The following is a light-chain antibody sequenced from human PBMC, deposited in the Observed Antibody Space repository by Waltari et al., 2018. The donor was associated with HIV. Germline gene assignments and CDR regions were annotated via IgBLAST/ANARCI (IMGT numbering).Light chain of an antibody. Sequence: QSVLTQPPSASGTPGQRVTISCSGSSSNIGSNTVNWYQQLPGTAPKLLMYSNNQRPSGVPDRFSGSNSGTSASLAISGLQSEDDAYYYCSVWDDSLNGRVFGTGTKVTVL. CDR2: SNN. CDR3: SVWDDSLNGRV. J-gene: IGLJ1*01. V-gene: IGLV1-44*01. CDR1: SSNIGSNT.